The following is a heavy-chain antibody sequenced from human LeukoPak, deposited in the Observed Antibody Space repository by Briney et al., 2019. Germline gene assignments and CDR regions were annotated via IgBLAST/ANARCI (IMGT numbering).Heavy chain of an antibody. CDR1: RFAVSSNF. CDR2: IYSDGTT. J-gene: IGHJ4*02. CDR3: ANGYSSSWYSFDY. Sequence: AGGSLRLSCAASRFAVSSNFMSWVSQAPGKGLEWVSTIYSDGTTYYADSVKGRFTISRDNSKNTLYLQMNSLTAEDTAVYYCANGYSSSWYSFDYWGQGTLVTVPS. D-gene: IGHD6-13*01. V-gene: IGHV3-53*01.